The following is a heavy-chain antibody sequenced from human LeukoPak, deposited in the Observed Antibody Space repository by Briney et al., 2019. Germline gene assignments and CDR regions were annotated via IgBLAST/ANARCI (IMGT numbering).Heavy chain of an antibody. Sequence: PGGSLRLSCAASGFSLDDYAMHWVRHAPGQGLEWVSSISWDGRNMAYAASVEGRFTISRDNAQNSLYLQMYSLKIEDTAFYYCIKDMGFDLLRDAFDVWGQGMLVTVSS. D-gene: IGHD1-26*01. J-gene: IGHJ3*01. CDR2: ISWDGRNM. CDR3: IKDMGFDLLRDAFDV. CDR1: GFSLDDYA. V-gene: IGHV3-9*01.